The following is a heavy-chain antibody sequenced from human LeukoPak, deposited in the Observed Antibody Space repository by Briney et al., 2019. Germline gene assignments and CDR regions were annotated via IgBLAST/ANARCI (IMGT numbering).Heavy chain of an antibody. CDR2: IYTSGST. D-gene: IGHD2-2*01. V-gene: IGHV4-4*07. Sequence: SETLSLTCTVSGGSISSYYWSWIRQPAGKGLEWTGRIYTSGSTNYNPSLKSRVTMSVDTSKNQFSLKLSSVTAADTAVYYCAREMPPRIDDAFDIWGQGTMVTVSS. CDR1: GGSISSYY. CDR3: AREMPPRIDDAFDI. J-gene: IGHJ3*02.